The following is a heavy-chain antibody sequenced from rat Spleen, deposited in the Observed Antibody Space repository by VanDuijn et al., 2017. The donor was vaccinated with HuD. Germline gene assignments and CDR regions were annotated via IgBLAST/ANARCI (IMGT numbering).Heavy chain of an antibody. Sequence: EVQLVESGGGLVQPGRSLKLSCAASGFTYSNFPMAWVRQAPKKGLEWVASITSGGDGTYYPDSVKGRFTISRDNAKSTLYLQMDSLRSEDTASYYCTRHDYSGVITNWFAYWGQGTLVTVSS. J-gene: IGHJ3*01. CDR3: TRHDYSGVITNWFAY. V-gene: IGHV5-25*01. CDR1: GFTYSNFP. D-gene: IGHD4-4*01. CDR2: ITSGGDGT.